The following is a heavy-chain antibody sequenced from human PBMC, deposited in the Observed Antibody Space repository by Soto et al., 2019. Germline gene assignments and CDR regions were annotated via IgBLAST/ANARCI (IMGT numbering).Heavy chain of an antibody. D-gene: IGHD7-27*01. CDR3: VRDGEPLSYYGLDV. Sequence: QVQLVESGGGLVKPGGSLRLSCAASGFILSDYYMSWIRQAPGKGLDWVSYISVSGTSIYYADSVKGRFTVSRDNAKSSVYLQMNSLRAEDTAIYYCVRDGEPLSYYGLDVWGQGTTVTVSS. CDR1: GFILSDYY. V-gene: IGHV3-11*01. CDR2: ISVSGTSI. J-gene: IGHJ6*02.